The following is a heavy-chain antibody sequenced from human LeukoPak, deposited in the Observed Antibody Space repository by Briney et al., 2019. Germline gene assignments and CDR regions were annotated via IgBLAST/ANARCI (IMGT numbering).Heavy chain of an antibody. CDR2: IKQDGSEK. V-gene: IGHV3-7*01. Sequence: GGSLRLSCAASGFTFDDYGMSWVRQAPGKGLEWVANIKQDGSEKYYVDSVKGRFTISRDNAKNSLYLQMNSLRAEDTAVYYCARVVVPAAMEMGPFDYWGQGTLVTVSS. CDR3: ARVVVPAAMEMGPFDY. J-gene: IGHJ4*02. CDR1: GFTFDDYG. D-gene: IGHD2-2*01.